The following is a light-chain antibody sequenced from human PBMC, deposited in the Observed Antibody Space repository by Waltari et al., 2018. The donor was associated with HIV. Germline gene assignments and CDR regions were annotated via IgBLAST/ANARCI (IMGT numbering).Light chain of an antibody. V-gene: IGLV1-47*01. CDR3: AVWDDSLTGHVV. J-gene: IGLJ2*01. Sequence: QSVLTQPPSASGTPGQRVTISCSGSRSNIGSNFVYWYQHLPGIAPNLLIYRNTQRPSGVPDRFSGSKSGTSASLAISGLLSEDGADYYCAVWDDSLTGHVVFGGGTKLTVL. CDR2: RNT. CDR1: RSNIGSNF.